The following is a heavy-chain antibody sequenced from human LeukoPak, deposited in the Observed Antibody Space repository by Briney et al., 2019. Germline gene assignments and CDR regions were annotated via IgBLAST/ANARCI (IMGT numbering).Heavy chain of an antibody. Sequence: ASVKVSCKASGYTFNSYGISWVRQAPGQGLEWMGWISAYNGNTNYAQKLQGRVTMTTDTSTSTAYMGLRSLRSDDTAVYYCATERAVAGRGSFDYWGQGTLVTVSS. CDR2: ISAYNGNT. CDR3: ATERAVAGRGSFDY. J-gene: IGHJ4*02. D-gene: IGHD6-19*01. CDR1: GYTFNSYG. V-gene: IGHV1-18*01.